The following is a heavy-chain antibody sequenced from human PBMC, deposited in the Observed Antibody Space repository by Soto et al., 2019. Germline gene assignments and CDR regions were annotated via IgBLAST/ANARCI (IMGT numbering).Heavy chain of an antibody. J-gene: IGHJ6*02. Sequence: ASVKVSCKASGYTFTSYGISWVRQAPGQGLEWMGWISAYNGNTNYAQKLQGRVTMTTDTSTSTAYMELRSLRSDDTAVYYCARGVTIFGVVPYGMDVWGQGTMVTVSS. CDR3: ARGVTIFGVVPYGMDV. D-gene: IGHD3-3*01. CDR2: ISAYNGNT. V-gene: IGHV1-18*01. CDR1: GYTFTSYG.